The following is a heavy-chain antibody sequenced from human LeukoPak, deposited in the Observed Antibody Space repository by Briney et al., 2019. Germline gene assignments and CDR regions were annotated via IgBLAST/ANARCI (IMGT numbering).Heavy chain of an antibody. CDR3: ARDTYYYDSSGYYYFDY. CDR2: ISAYNGNT. D-gene: IGHD3-22*01. J-gene: IGHJ4*02. Sequence: ASVKVSCKASGYTFTSCGISWVRQAPGQGLEWMGWISAYNGNTNYAQKLQGRVTMTTDTSTSTAYMELRSLRSDDSAVYYCARDTYYYDSSGYYYFDYWGQGTLVTVSS. CDR1: GYTFTSCG. V-gene: IGHV1-18*01.